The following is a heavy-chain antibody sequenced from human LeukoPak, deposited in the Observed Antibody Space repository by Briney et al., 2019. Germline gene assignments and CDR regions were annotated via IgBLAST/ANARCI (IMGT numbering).Heavy chain of an antibody. J-gene: IGHJ4*02. D-gene: IGHD7-27*01. V-gene: IGHV1-3*03. CDR3: ARSGQSRLTGEFDY. CDR1: GYTFTNYA. CDR2: INAGNDNT. Sequence: ASVKVSCKASGYTFTNYATHWVRQAPGQRLEWMGWINAGNDNTKYSQEFQGRATITRDTSASIAYMELSNLRSEDMAVYYCARSGQSRLTGEFDYWGQGTLVTVSS.